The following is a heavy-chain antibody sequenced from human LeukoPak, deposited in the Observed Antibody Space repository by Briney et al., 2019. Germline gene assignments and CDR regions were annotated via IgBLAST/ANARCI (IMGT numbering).Heavy chain of an antibody. J-gene: IGHJ4*02. CDR3: ARGSPYYYDSSGYNYDY. CDR2: IIPILGIA. V-gene: IGHV1-69*04. CDR1: GGTFSSYA. Sequence: VASVKVSCKASGGTFSSYAISWVRQAPGQGLEWMGRIIPILGIANYAQKFQGRVTITADKSTSTAYMELSSLRSEDTAVYYCARGSPYYYDSSGYNYDYWGQGTLVTVSS. D-gene: IGHD3-22*01.